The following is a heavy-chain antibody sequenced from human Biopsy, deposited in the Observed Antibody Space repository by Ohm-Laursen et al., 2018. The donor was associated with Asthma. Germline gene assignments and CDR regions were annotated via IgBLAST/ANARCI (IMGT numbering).Heavy chain of an antibody. D-gene: IGHD2-2*01. Sequence: SVKVSCKSLGGTLNTYVIGWARQAPGQGLEWMGWINSVFGTTNYPQKFQDRVTITADDSTSTVYMELSSLRSEDTAVYYCARKAGSCISRTCYSLDFWGQGTLVTVSS. CDR2: INSVFGTT. J-gene: IGHJ4*02. CDR3: ARKAGSCISRTCYSLDF. V-gene: IGHV1-69*13. CDR1: GGTLNTYV.